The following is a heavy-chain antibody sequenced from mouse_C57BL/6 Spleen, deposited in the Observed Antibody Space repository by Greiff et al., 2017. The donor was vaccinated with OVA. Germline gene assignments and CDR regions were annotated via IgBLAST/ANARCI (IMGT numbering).Heavy chain of an antibody. J-gene: IGHJ2*01. V-gene: IGHV1-81*01. D-gene: IGHD2-4*01. CDR2: IYPRSGNT. Sequence: QVQLKQSEAELARPGASVKLSCKASGYTFTSYGISWVKQRTGQGLEWIGEIYPRSGNTYYNEKFKGKATLTADKSSSTAYMELRSLTSEDSAVYFCARDDYGYFDYWGQGTTLTVSS. CDR1: GYTFTSYG. CDR3: ARDDYGYFDY.